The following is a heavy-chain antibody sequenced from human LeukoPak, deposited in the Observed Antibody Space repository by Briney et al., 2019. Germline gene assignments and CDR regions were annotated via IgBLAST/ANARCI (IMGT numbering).Heavy chain of an antibody. Sequence: GASVKVSCKASGYTFTSYGISWVRQAPGQGLEWMGWISAYNGNTNYAQKLQGRVTMTTDTSTSTAYMELRSLRSDDTAVYYCARDCCVSSSWYWGDNWFDPWGQGTLVTVSS. CDR2: ISAYNGNT. CDR1: GYTFTSYG. CDR3: ARDCCVSSSWYWGDNWFDP. V-gene: IGHV1-18*01. J-gene: IGHJ5*02. D-gene: IGHD6-13*01.